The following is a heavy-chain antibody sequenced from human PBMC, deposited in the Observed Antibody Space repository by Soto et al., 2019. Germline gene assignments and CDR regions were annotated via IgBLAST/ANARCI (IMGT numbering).Heavy chain of an antibody. D-gene: IGHD4-17*01. J-gene: IGHJ4*02. Sequence: VQLVESGGGLVQPGGSLRLSCAASGFTFSDYSVNWVRQAPGKGLEWVSYIISTGDTMYYADSVKGRFTISRDNAKNSVYLQMNSLRDEDTAVYYCARDRDYAFDYWGQGTLVTVSA. CDR1: GFTFSDYS. V-gene: IGHV3-48*02. CDR2: IISTGDTM. CDR3: ARDRDYAFDY.